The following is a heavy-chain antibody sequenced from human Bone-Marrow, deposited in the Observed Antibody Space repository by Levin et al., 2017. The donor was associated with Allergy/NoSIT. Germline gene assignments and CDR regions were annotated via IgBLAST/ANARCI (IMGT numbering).Heavy chain of an antibody. CDR2: ISWSSGNI. CDR1: GFTFDDYA. Sequence: PGGSLRLSCAASGFTFDDYAMHWVRQAPGKGLEWVSGISWSSGNIGYADSVKGRFTISRDNAKNSLYLQMNSLRSEDPAFYYCAKDTHGTGWRTTGAFEIWGQGTVVTVSS. V-gene: IGHV3-9*01. D-gene: IGHD6-19*01. J-gene: IGHJ3*02. CDR3: AKDTHGTGWRTTGAFEI.